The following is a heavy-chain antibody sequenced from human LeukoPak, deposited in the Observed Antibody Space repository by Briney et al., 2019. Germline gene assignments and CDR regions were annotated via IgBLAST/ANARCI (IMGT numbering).Heavy chain of an antibody. D-gene: IGHD3-10*01. CDR1: GYTFTGYY. J-gene: IGHJ4*02. CDR3: ARDVSGSGSYYPFDY. CDR2: INPNSGGT. V-gene: IGHV1-2*02. Sequence: ASVKVSCKASGYTFTGYYMHWVRQAPGQGLEWMGWINPNSGGTNYAQKFQGRVTMTRDTSISTAYMELSRLRSDDTAVYYCARDVSGSGSYYPFDYWGQGTLVTVSS.